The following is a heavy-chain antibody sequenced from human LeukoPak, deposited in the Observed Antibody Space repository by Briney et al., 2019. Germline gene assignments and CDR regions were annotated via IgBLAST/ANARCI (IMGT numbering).Heavy chain of an antibody. CDR2: ISGSGSTT. CDR1: GFAFSSYS. CDR3: AKPHYCSSVSCYGGFDY. J-gene: IGHJ4*02. V-gene: IGHV3-23*01. D-gene: IGHD2-2*01. Sequence: PGGSLRLSCAASGFAFSSYSMNWVRQAPGKGLEWVSTISGSGSTTYYADSVKGRFTISRDNSKNTVYLQMNSLRAEDTAIYYCAKPHYCSSVSCYGGFDYWGQGTLVTVSS.